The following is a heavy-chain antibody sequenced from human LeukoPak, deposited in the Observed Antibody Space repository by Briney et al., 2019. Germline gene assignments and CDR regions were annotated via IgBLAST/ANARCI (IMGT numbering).Heavy chain of an antibody. CDR3: AHIGLDNYYDSSGLNWFDP. J-gene: IGHJ5*02. V-gene: IGHV2-5*01. CDR1: GFSLSTSGGG. Sequence: SGPTLVNPTQTLTLTCTFSGFSLSTSGGGVGWIRQPPGKAREWLTLSYWNDDKRYSLSLKSRLTITNDTSKHQVVLTMTNMDTVDTATYYCAHIGLDNYYDSSGLNWFDPWGQGTLVTVSS. CDR2: SYWNDDK. D-gene: IGHD3-22*01.